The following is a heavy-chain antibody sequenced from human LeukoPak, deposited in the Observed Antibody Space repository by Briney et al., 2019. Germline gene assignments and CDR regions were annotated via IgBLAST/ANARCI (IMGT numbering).Heavy chain of an antibody. V-gene: IGHV3-30*04. CDR3: AREYYDILTGYGMDV. J-gene: IGHJ6*04. CDR1: GFTFSSYA. CDR2: ISYDGSNK. D-gene: IGHD3-9*01. Sequence: GGSLRLSCSASGFTFSSYAMHWVRQAPGKGLEWVAVISYDGSNKYYADSVKGRFTISRDNSKNTLYLQMNSLRAEDTAAYYCAREYYDILTGYGMDVWGKGTTVTVSS.